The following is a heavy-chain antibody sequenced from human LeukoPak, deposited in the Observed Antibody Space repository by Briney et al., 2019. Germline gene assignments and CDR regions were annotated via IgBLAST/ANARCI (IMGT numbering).Heavy chain of an antibody. D-gene: IGHD6-19*01. Sequence: GGSLRLSCAASGFTFSRNNMNWVRQAPGKGLEWVSSISSSSSYIYYADSVKGRFTISRDNAKNSLYLQMNSLRAEDTAVYYCASPSSGWYLDYWGQGTLVTVSS. V-gene: IGHV3-21*01. CDR2: ISSSSSYI. J-gene: IGHJ4*02. CDR3: ASPSSGWYLDY. CDR1: GFTFSRNN.